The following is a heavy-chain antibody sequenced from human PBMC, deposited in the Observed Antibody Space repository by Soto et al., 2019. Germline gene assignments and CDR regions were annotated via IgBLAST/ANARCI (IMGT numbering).Heavy chain of an antibody. D-gene: IGHD1-20*01. CDR1: GGSISSSSYY. Sequence: PSETLSLTCTVSGGSISSSSYYWGWIRQPPGKGLEWIGSTYYSGSTYYNPSLKSRVTISVDTSKNQFSLKLSSVTAADTAVYYCARSLTGIAFDEWGQGTLVTVSS. V-gene: IGHV4-39*01. CDR3: ARSLTGIAFDE. J-gene: IGHJ4*02. CDR2: TYYSGST.